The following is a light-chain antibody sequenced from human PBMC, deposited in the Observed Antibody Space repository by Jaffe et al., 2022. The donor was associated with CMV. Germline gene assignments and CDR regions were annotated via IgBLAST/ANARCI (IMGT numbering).Light chain of an antibody. CDR2: GAS. V-gene: IGKV3-20*01. Sequence: EIVLTQSPGTLSLSPGERATLSCRASQSVSSSYLAWYQQKPGQAPRLLIYGASTRATGIPDRIIGSGSGTDFTLTISRLEPEDFAVYYCQQYDGSPFTFGQGTKLEIK. CDR1: QSVSSSY. J-gene: IGKJ2*01. CDR3: QQYDGSPFT.